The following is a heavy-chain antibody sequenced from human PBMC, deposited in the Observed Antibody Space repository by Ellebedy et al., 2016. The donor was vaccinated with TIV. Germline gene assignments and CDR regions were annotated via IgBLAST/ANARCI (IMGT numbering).Heavy chain of an antibody. V-gene: IGHV3-30*18. CDR3: AKGMVRGVIGAFDI. D-gene: IGHD3-10*01. Sequence: GGSLRLSXAASGFTFSSYGMHWVRQAPGKGLGWVAVISYDGSNKYYADSVKGRFTISRDNSKNTLYLQMNSLRAEDTAVYYCAKGMVRGVIGAFDIWGQGTMVTVSS. CDR2: ISYDGSNK. CDR1: GFTFSSYG. J-gene: IGHJ3*02.